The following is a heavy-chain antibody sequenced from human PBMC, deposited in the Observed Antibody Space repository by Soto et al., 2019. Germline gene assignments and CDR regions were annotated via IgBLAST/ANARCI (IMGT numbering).Heavy chain of an antibody. Sequence: VESLKISCNGSGYSFTSYWISWVRQMPWKGLEWMGRIDPSDSYTNYSPSFQGHVTISADKSISTAYLQWSSLKASDTAMYYCARHGAGTTYYYGMDVWGQGTTVTVSS. D-gene: IGHD1-7*01. V-gene: IGHV5-10-1*01. J-gene: IGHJ6*02. CDR1: GYSFTSYW. CDR2: IDPSDSYT. CDR3: ARHGAGTTYYYGMDV.